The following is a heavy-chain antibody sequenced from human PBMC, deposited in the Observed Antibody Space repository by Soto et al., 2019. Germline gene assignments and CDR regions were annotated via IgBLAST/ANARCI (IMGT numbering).Heavy chain of an antibody. CDR1: GFTLNNYG. V-gene: IGHV3-33*03. Sequence: GGSLRLSCVGSGFTLNNYGVHWVRQAPGKGLEWVALMWYDGLRQTYLDSVRGRFTVSRDSSTNTIYLQVNSLRVEDTGNYFCVKESTPPFFDSWGQGTPVTVSS. J-gene: IGHJ4*02. CDR3: VKESTPPFFDS. CDR2: MWYDGLRQ. D-gene: IGHD2-15*01.